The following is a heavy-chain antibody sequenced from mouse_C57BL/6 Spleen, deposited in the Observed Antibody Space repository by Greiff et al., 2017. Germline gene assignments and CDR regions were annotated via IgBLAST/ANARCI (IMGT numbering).Heavy chain of an antibody. CDR3: ARDYYGSSNYFDY. CDR2: IYPGDGDT. Sequence: QVQLQQSGPELVKPGASVKISCKASGYAFRSSWMNWVKQRPGKGLEWIGRIYPGDGDTNYNGKFKGKATLTADKSSSTAYMQLSSLTSEDSAVYFCARDYYGSSNYFDYWGQGTTLTVSS. V-gene: IGHV1-82*01. J-gene: IGHJ2*01. CDR1: GYAFRSSW. D-gene: IGHD1-1*01.